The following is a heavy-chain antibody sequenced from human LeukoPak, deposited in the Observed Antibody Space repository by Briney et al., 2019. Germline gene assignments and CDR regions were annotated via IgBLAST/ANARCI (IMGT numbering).Heavy chain of an antibody. J-gene: IGHJ4*02. Sequence: GASVKVSCKASGYTFTGYYIHWVRRAPGQGLEWMGWINPNNGDTNFAQKFQGRVTMTRDTSVSTVYMELSRLRSDDTAVYYCAKEGSSGWVPNYWGQGTLVTVSS. CDR2: INPNNGDT. CDR1: GYTFTGYY. D-gene: IGHD6-19*01. CDR3: AKEGSSGWVPNY. V-gene: IGHV1-2*02.